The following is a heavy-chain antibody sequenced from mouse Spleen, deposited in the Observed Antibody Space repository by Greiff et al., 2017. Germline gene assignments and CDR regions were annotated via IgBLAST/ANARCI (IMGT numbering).Heavy chain of an antibody. CDR3: ATTVAYYFDY. J-gene: IGHJ2*01. V-gene: IGHV3-6*01. D-gene: IGHD1-1*01. CDR2: ISYDGSN. Sequence: VQLQESGPGLVKPSQSLPLTCSVTGYSITSGYYWNWIRQFPGNKLEWMGYISYDGSNNYNPSLKNRISITRDTSKNQFFLKLNSVTTEDTATYYCATTVAYYFDYWGQGTTLTVSS. CDR1: GYSITSGYY.